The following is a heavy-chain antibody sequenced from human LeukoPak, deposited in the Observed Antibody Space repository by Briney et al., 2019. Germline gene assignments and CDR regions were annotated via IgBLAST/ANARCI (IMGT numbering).Heavy chain of an antibody. CDR3: AREFKQSNWNDGHWFDP. Sequence: VASVKVSCKASGGSFRAYSIIWVRQAPGQGLEWMGRISPMFDIANYAQKFQGRVTITADTSTSTSYMELSSLRSEDTAVYYCAREFKQSNWNDGHWFDPWGPGTLVTVSS. CDR1: GGSFRAYS. V-gene: IGHV1-69*04. CDR2: ISPMFDIA. J-gene: IGHJ5*02. D-gene: IGHD1-20*01.